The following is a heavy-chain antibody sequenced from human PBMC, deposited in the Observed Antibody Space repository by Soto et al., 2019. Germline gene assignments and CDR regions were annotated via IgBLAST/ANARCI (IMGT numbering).Heavy chain of an antibody. CDR1: GFTFSSYG. Sequence: QVQLVESGGGVVQPGRSLRLSCAASGFTFSSYGMHWVRQAPGKGLGWVAVIWSDGSNKYYADSVKGRFTISRDNSINTVYLQMNSLRAEDTAVYYYNVGHSWTRPRNDYWGQGTLVTVSS. CDR2: IWSDGSNK. V-gene: IGHV3-33*01. CDR3: NVGHSWTRPRNDY. J-gene: IGHJ4*02. D-gene: IGHD6-13*01.